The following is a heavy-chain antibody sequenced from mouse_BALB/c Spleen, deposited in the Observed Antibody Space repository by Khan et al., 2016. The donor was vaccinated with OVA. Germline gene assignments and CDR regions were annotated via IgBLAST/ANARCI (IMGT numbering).Heavy chain of an antibody. V-gene: IGHV1-9*01. J-gene: IGHJ2*01. CDR1: GYAFRSYW. CDR2: ILPGTGNT. D-gene: IGHD2-10*01. Sequence: VQLQESGAELMKPGASVKISCEATGYAFRSYWIEWVKQRPGHGLEWVGEILPGTGNTKYNEKFEGKATLTTDTSSHTAHLQLSSLTSEDSAVYYCTRPYYADYWGQGTTLTVSS. CDR3: TRPYYADY.